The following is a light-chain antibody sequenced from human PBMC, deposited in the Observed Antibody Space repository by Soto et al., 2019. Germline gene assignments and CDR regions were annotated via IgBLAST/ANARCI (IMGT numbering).Light chain of an antibody. CDR2: DAS. V-gene: IGKV1-9*01. J-gene: IGKJ4*01. Sequence: IQLTQSPSSLSASVGDRVTITCRASQGISSYLGWYQQKPGKAPNLLIYDASTLHSGVPSRFSGGGSGTDFTLTIRSLQLEDFTTYSCRQVNFYPSTFGGWTKVDIK. CDR3: RQVNFYPST. CDR1: QGISSY.